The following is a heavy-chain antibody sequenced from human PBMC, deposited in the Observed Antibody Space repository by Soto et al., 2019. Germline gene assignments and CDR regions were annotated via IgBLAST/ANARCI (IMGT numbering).Heavy chain of an antibody. J-gene: IGHJ6*03. Sequence: PGGSLRLSCAASGFTFDDYAMHWVRQAPGKGLEWVSGISWNSGSIGYADSVKGRFTISRDNAKNSLYLQMNSLRAEDTALYYCAKDGRRSKEQQGSYYFYMDVWGKGTTVTVSS. CDR2: ISWNSGSI. D-gene: IGHD6-13*01. V-gene: IGHV3-9*01. CDR1: GFTFDDYA. CDR3: AKDGRRSKEQQGSYYFYMDV.